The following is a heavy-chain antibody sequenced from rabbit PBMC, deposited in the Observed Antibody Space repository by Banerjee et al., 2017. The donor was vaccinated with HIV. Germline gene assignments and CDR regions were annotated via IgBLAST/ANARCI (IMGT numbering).Heavy chain of an antibody. J-gene: IGHJ6*01. CDR2: INTSSGNT. D-gene: IGHD4-1*01. Sequence: EQLAASGGELVKPEGSLPLDCTASGFSFSNKYVMCWVRQAPGKGLEWIACINTSSGNTVYASWAKGRFTISKTSSATVTLEMTRGTAADTATYFCAIVLGGVTGWSLGWWGPGTLVTVS. CDR1: GFSFSNKYV. CDR3: AIVLGGVTGWSLGW. V-gene: IGHV1S45*01.